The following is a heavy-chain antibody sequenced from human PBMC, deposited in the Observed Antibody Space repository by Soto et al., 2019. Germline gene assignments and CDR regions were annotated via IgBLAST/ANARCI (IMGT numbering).Heavy chain of an antibody. CDR2: ITVNGIT. CDR1: GDYVSDFS. V-gene: IGHV4-4*07. D-gene: IGHD1-1*01. J-gene: IGHJ1*01. Sequence: QVQQLESGPGLVKPWDTLSLTCTVSGDYVSDFSWSWIRQPAGKGLEGIGRITVNGITPYTPSFRSRVTMSMDTSRNQFSLNLQSAPAADTALYYRARESGENWPYEAHWGQGTLVTVSS. CDR3: ARESGENWPYEAH.